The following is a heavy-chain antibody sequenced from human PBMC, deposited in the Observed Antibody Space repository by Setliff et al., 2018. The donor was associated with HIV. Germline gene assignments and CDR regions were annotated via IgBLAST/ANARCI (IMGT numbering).Heavy chain of an antibody. J-gene: IGHJ5*02. CDR3: ARDYGVIAAPKKIFDP. CDR1: GFTFTTYY. Sequence: ASVKVSCKASGFTFTTYYMHWVRQAPGQGLEWMGIINPSGGSTTYAQKFQGRVTMTRDTSTSTVYMELSSLRSEDTAVYYCARDYGVIAAPKKIFDPWGQGALVTVSS. V-gene: IGHV1-46*01. D-gene: IGHD2-21*01. CDR2: INPSGGST.